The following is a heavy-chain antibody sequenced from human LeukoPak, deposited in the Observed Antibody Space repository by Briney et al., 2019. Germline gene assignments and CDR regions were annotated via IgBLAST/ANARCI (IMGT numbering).Heavy chain of an antibody. V-gene: IGHV1-8*01. CDR1: GYIFTSYD. CDR2: INPNSGYT. Sequence: ASVKVSCKASGYIFTSYDISWGRQAAGQGPEWMGWINPNSGYTGYAQNFQGRVTITRSSSENTAFMELSSLRSEDTAVYYCARDDGRYFDRLGHDAFDIWGQGTLVTVSS. CDR3: ARDDGRYFDRLGHDAFDI. J-gene: IGHJ3*02. D-gene: IGHD3-9*01.